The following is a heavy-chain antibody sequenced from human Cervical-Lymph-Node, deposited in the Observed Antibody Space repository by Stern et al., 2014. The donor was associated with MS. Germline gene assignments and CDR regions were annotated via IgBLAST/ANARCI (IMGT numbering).Heavy chain of an antibody. CDR1: GASIRSYY. CDR3: ARWGYCSGNSCYSGPLEY. CDR2: IYYSGST. D-gene: IGHD2-15*01. J-gene: IGHJ4*02. V-gene: IGHV4-59*01. Sequence: QVQLQESGPGLVKPSETLSLTCTVSGASIRSYYWSWIRQPPGKGLEWIGYIYYSGSTNYNPSLKSRVTISVDTSKSQFSLKLSSVTTADTAVYYCARWGYCSGNSCYSGPLEYWGQGTLVTVSS.